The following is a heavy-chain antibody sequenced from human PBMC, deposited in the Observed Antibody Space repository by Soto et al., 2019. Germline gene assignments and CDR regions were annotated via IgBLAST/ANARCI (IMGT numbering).Heavy chain of an antibody. CDR1: GFSFSISP. J-gene: IGHJ4*02. CDR3: ASDPHTAGRQHWACNYFDS. V-gene: IGHV3-30-3*01. CDR2: ISSDGSNK. Sequence: GGSLRLSCAASGFSFSISPMHWVRKAPGKGPERVALISSDGSNKFYADSVKGRFTISRDNSKSTLYLQVDSLRPEDADVYYCASDPHTAGRQHWACNYFDSWGQGTLVTVSS. D-gene: IGHD7-27*01.